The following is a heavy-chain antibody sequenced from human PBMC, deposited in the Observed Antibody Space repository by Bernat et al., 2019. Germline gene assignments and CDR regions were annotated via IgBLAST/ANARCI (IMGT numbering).Heavy chain of an antibody. Sequence: QVQLVESGGGVVQPGRSLRLSCAASGFTFSSYAMHWVHQAPGKGLEWVAVISYDGSNKYYADSVKGRFTISRDNSKNTLYLQMNSLRAEDTAVYYCARIGTGRPFDPWGQGTLVTVSS. CDR3: ARIGTGRPFDP. CDR2: ISYDGSNK. V-gene: IGHV3-30-3*01. J-gene: IGHJ5*02. D-gene: IGHD6-13*01. CDR1: GFTFSSYA.